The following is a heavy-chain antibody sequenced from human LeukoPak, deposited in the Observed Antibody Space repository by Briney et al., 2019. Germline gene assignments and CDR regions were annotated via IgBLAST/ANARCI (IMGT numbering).Heavy chain of an antibody. CDR2: IKSKTDGGTT. CDR3: TTAPVLLWFGEFWSGLDV. V-gene: IGHV3-15*01. CDR1: GFTFSNAW. D-gene: IGHD3-10*01. Sequence: PGGSLRLSCAASGFTFSNAWMSWVGQAPGKGLDGVGRIKSKTDGGTTDYAAPVKGRFTISRDDSKNTLYLQMDSLKTEDTAVYYCTTAPVLLWFGEFWSGLDVWGQGTTVTVSS. J-gene: IGHJ6*02.